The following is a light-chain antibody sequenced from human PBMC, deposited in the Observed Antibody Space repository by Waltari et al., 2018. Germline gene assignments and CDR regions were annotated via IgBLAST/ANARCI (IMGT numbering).Light chain of an antibody. V-gene: IGLV4-69*01. CDR2: LNSDGSH. CDR3: QTWGTGIWV. Sequence: QLVLTQSPSASASLGASVKLTCTLSSGYTSYVIAWHQQQPEKGPRFLMKLNSDGSHNKGDGVPDRFSGSSSGAERYLPISRLQSEDEADYYCQTWGTGIWVFGGGTKLTVL. CDR1: SGYTSYV. J-gene: IGLJ3*02.